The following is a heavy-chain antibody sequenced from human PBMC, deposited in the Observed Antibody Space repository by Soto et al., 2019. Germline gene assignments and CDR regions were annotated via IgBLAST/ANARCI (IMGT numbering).Heavy chain of an antibody. D-gene: IGHD3-22*01. J-gene: IGHJ4*02. Sequence: GGSLRLSCAASGFTFSSYAMHWVRQAPGKGLEWVALISYDGSDKDYADSVKGRFTISRDNSGNTLFLQMNSLRAEDTAVYYCARDYYKYYDSSGYYRSPAYWGQGNLVTVS. CDR2: ISYDGSDK. V-gene: IGHV3-30-3*01. CDR1: GFTFSSYA. CDR3: ARDYYKYYDSSGYYRSPAY.